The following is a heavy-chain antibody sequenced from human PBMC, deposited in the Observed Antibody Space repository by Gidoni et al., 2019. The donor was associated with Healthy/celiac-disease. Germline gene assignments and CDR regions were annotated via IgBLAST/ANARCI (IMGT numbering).Heavy chain of an antibody. CDR2: IKSKTDGWTT. D-gene: IGHD2-15*01. J-gene: IGHJ3*02. Sequence: EVQLVESGGGLVKPGGSLRLSCAASGFTVSNAWMSWVRQAPGKGLEWVGRIKSKTDGWTTDYAAPVKGRFTISRDDSKNTLYLQMNSLKTEDTAVYYCTTDWADIVVVVAAYDAFDIWGQGTMVTVSS. CDR3: TTDWADIVVVVAAYDAFDI. V-gene: IGHV3-15*01. CDR1: GFTVSNAW.